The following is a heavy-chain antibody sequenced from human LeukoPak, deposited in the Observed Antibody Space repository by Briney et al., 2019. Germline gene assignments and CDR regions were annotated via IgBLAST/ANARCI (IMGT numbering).Heavy chain of an antibody. CDR2: IYFGGST. D-gene: IGHD1-14*01. CDR1: GGSINNRNYY. CDR3: ARLPVYFGKGYFDS. J-gene: IGHJ4*02. V-gene: IGHV4-39*01. Sequence: PSETLSLTCSVSGGSINNRNYYWGWVRQPPGKELEWIGHIYFGGSTFYNPSLKSRLTMSIDTSKDQFSLNINSVAAADTAVYYCARLPVYFGKGYFDSRGRGTLVTVSS.